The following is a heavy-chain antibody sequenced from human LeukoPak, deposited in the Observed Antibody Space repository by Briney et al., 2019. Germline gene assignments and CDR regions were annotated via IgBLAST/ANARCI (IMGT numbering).Heavy chain of an antibody. J-gene: IGHJ4*02. CDR2: ISYDGSNK. CDR3: ARGVPYASWSGPHYSDY. Sequence: GGSLRLSCAASGFTFSSYAMHWVRQAPGKGLEWVAVISYDGSNKYYSDSVKGRFSISRDDAKNSLYLQMNSLRAEDTAVYYCARGVPYASWSGPHYSDYWGQGTLVTVSS. CDR1: GFTFSSYA. D-gene: IGHD3-3*01. V-gene: IGHV3-30*04.